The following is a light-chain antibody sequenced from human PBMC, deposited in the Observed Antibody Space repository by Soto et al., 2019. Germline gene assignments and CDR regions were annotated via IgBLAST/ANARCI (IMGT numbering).Light chain of an antibody. CDR3: QQSDSYPLA. CDR2: AAS. J-gene: IGKJ1*01. CDR1: QSIRTC. Sequence: SRNTQSPSSLSASVGARVTITCRAIQSIRTCLNWYQQKPGKAPELLIYAASRLQSGVPSRFSGSGSGTDFTLTISRLEPEDSETYYCQQSDSYPLAFGQGTKVDIK. V-gene: IGKV1-39*01.